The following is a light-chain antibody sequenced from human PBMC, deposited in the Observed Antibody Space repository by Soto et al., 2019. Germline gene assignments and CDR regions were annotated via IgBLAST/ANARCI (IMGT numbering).Light chain of an antibody. J-gene: IGLJ1*01. Sequence: QSVLTQPPSASGTPGQSVTISCSGSSSNIGSNYVYWYQQLPGTAPKLLIYRNNQRPSGVPDRFSGSKSGTSVSLAISGLRSEDEADYYCAAWDDSLSGRVFGTGTKVTVL. V-gene: IGLV1-47*01. CDR2: RNN. CDR3: AAWDDSLSGRV. CDR1: SSNIGSNY.